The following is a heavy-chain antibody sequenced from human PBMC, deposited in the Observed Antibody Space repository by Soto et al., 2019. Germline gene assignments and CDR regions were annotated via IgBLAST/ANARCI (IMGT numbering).Heavy chain of an antibody. CDR3: ARHQYCSSNSCYIYGMDV. V-gene: IGHV5-10-1*01. CDR2: IDPSDSYT. CDR1: GYSFTSYW. J-gene: IGHJ6*02. Sequence: HGESLKISCKGSGYSFTSYWISWVRQMPGKGLEWMGRIDPSDSYTNYSPSFQGHVTISADKSISTAYLQWSSLRASDTAMYYCARHQYCSSNSCYIYGMDVWGQGTTVTVSS. D-gene: IGHD2-2*02.